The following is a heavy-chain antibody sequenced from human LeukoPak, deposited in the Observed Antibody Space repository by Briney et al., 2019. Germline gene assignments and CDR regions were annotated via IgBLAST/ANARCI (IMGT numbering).Heavy chain of an antibody. J-gene: IGHJ3*02. CDR1: GFTFSSYE. D-gene: IGHD2-2*01. Sequence: PGGSLRLSCAASGFTFSSYEMNWVSQAPGKGLEWVSHISSGGSTIYYADSVKGRFTISRDNAKKSLYLQMNSLRAEDTAVYYCARGEGYQLLDAFDIWGQGTMVTVSS. CDR2: ISSGGSTI. V-gene: IGHV3-48*03. CDR3: ARGEGYQLLDAFDI.